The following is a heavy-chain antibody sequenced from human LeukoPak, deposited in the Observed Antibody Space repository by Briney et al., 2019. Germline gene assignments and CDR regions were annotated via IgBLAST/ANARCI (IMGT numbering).Heavy chain of an antibody. CDR2: INAGNGNT. D-gene: IGHD2-2*02. V-gene: IGHV1-3*01. Sequence: ASVKVSCKASGYTFTSYAMHWVRQAPGQRLEWMGWINAGNGNTKYSQKFQGRVTITRDTSASTAYIELSSLRSEDTAVYYCARSCSSTSCYTYYYGMDVWGQGTTVTVSS. J-gene: IGHJ6*02. CDR1: GYTFTSYA. CDR3: ARSCSSTSCYTYYYGMDV.